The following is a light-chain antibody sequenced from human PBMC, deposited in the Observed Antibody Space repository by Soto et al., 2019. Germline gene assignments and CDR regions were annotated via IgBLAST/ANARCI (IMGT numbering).Light chain of an antibody. Sequence: DIQMTQSPSSLSASVGARVSITCRASQSIRSHLNWYQHKPGKAPKVLIYAASSLQGGVPSRFRGSGSGTDFTLTISCLKSEDFETYYCQQYYSYPPTFGQGTRLEIK. V-gene: IGKV1-39*01. J-gene: IGKJ5*01. CDR3: QQYYSYPPT. CDR2: AAS. CDR1: QSIRSH.